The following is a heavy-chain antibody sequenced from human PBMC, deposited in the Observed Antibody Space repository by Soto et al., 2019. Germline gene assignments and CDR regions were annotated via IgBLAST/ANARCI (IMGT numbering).Heavy chain of an antibody. J-gene: IGHJ4*02. CDR1: GFTFSSYA. CDR2: ISGSGGST. CDR3: AKEDNWNYEESPYFDY. V-gene: IGHV3-23*01. D-gene: IGHD1-7*01. Sequence: EVQLLESGGGLVQPGGSLRLSCAASGFTFSSYAMSWVRQAPGKGLEWVSPISGSGGSTYYADTVKGRFTRPRDNSKNTLYLQMNSLRAEDTAVYYCAKEDNWNYEESPYFDYWGQGTLVTVSS.